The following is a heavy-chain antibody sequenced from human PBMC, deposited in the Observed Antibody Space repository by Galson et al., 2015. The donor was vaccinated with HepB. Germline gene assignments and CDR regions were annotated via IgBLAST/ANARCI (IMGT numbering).Heavy chain of an antibody. J-gene: IGHJ6*02. D-gene: IGHD2-2*01. CDR2: FDPEDGET. Sequence: SVKVSCKVSGYTLTELSMHWVRQAPGKGLEWMGGFDPEDGETIYAQKFQGRVTITEDTSTDTAYMELSSLRSEDTAVYYCARVSGRIGYCSSTSCHFGYYYYGMDVWGQGTTVTVSS. CDR1: GYTLTELS. V-gene: IGHV1-24*01. CDR3: ARVSGRIGYCSSTSCHFGYYYYGMDV.